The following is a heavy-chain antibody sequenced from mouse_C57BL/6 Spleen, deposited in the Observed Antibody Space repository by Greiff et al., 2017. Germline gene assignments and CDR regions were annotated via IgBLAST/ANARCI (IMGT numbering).Heavy chain of an antibody. CDR2: IYPGSGST. CDR1: GYTFTSYW. Sequence: QVQLQQSGAELVKPGASVKMSCKASGYTFTSYWITWVKQRPGQGLEWIGDIYPGSGSTNYNEKFKSKATLTVDTSSSTAYTQLSSLTSEDSAVYYCARREHYYAMDYWGQGTSVTVSS. J-gene: IGHJ4*01. CDR3: ARREHYYAMDY. V-gene: IGHV1-55*01.